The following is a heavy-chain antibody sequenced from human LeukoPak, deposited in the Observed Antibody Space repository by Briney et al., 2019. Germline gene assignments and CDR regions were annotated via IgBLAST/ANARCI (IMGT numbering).Heavy chain of an antibody. CDR3: TREAAAGIDY. Sequence: GGSLRLSCAASGFTFSTYWMSWVRQAPGKGLEWVANIKQDGSEKYYLDSVKGRFTISRDNAKNSLYLQMNSLRAEDTAVYFCTREAAAGIDYWGQGALVTVSS. CDR1: GFTFSTYW. D-gene: IGHD6-13*01. V-gene: IGHV3-7*01. CDR2: IKQDGSEK. J-gene: IGHJ4*02.